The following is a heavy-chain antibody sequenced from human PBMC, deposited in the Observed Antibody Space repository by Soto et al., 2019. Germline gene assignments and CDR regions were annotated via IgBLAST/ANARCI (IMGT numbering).Heavy chain of an antibody. V-gene: IGHV3-9*01. CDR3: AKDNGGYYDSSGNFEY. Sequence: DVQLVESGGGLVQPGRSLRLSCAASGFTFDDYAMHWVRQAPGKGLEWVSGISWNGGTMGYGDSVKGRFTISRDNNKNSLYLQMNSLKAEDTAFYYCAKDNGGYYDSSGNFEYWGQGTLVTVSS. J-gene: IGHJ4*02. CDR1: GFTFDDYA. D-gene: IGHD3-22*01. CDR2: ISWNGGTM.